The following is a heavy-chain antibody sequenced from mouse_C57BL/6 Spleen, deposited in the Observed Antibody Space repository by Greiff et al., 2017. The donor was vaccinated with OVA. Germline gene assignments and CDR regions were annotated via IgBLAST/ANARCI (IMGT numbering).Heavy chain of an antibody. J-gene: IGHJ2*01. D-gene: IGHD2-4*01. CDR3: ARRIYYDFYFDY. Sequence: VQRVESGPELVKPGASVKISCKASGYAFSSSWMNWVKQRPGKGLEWIGRIYPGDGDTNYNGKFKGKATLTADKSSSTAYMQLSSLTSEDSAVYFCARRIYYDFYFDYWGQGTTLTVSS. V-gene: IGHV1-82*01. CDR1: GYAFSSSW. CDR2: IYPGDGDT.